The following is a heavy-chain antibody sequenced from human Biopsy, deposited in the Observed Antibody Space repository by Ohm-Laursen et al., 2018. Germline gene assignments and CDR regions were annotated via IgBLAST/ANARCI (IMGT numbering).Heavy chain of an antibody. CDR3: ARAPPLIRGVVESWFDP. D-gene: IGHD3-10*01. CDR1: GGFISHYY. V-gene: IGHV4-4*07. Sequence: TLSLTCTVSGGFISHYYWTWIRQPAGQGLEWVGRIYITGETDYNPSLKSRVTMSVDSSKKQFSLKLKSVTAADTAIYYCARAPPLIRGVVESWFDPWGQGILVTVSS. CDR2: IYITGET. J-gene: IGHJ5*02.